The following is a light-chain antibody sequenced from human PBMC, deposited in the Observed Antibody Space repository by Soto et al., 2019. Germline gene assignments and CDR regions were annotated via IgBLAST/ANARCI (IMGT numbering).Light chain of an antibody. CDR1: NSNIGSNT. J-gene: IGLJ2*01. CDR3: ASWDDSLNGVV. CDR2: DNN. Sequence: QSVLTQPPSAYGTPGQRVTISCSGSNSNIGSNTVNWYQQLPGTAPKLLIYDNNKRPSGVPGRFSDSKSGTSASLAISGLQSEDEADYYCASWDDSLNGVVFGGGTKLTVL. V-gene: IGLV1-44*01.